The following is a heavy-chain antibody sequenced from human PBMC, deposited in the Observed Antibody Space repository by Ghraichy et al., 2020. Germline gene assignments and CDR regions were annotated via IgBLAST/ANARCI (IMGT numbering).Heavy chain of an antibody. V-gene: IGHV1-2*02. CDR3: ARDEDSSSWSTIFYYYGMDV. J-gene: IGHJ6*02. Sequence: ASVKVSCKASGYTFTGYYMHWVRQAPGQGLEWMGWINPNSGGTNYAQKFQGKVTMTRDTSISTAYMELSRLRSDDTAVYYCARDEDSSSWSTIFYYYGMDVWGQGTTVTVSS. CDR2: INPNSGGT. CDR1: GYTFTGYY. D-gene: IGHD6-13*01.